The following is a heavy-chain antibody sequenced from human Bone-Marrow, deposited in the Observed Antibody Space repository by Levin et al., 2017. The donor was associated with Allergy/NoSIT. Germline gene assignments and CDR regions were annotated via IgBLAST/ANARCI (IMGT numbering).Heavy chain of an antibody. Sequence: PGGSLRLSCKASGYSFTGYYLHWVREAPGQGLEWLGRINPNSGGTDYAQKFRGRVTITRDTSISTAYMELSRLRSDDTALYYCATYSINWFYWGQGTLVTVSS. CDR2: INPNSGGT. D-gene: IGHD6-13*01. CDR1: GYSFTGYY. CDR3: ATYSINWFY. V-gene: IGHV1-2*06. J-gene: IGHJ4*02.